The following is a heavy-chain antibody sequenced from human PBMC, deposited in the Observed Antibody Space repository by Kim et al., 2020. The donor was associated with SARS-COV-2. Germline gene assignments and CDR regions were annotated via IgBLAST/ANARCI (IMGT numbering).Heavy chain of an antibody. CDR3: AKETGGSFIAAAKYYFDY. Sequence: KGRFTISRDNSKNTLYLQMNSLRAEATAVYYCAKETGGSFIAAAKYYFDYWGQGTLVTVSS. V-gene: IGHV3-30*02. J-gene: IGHJ4*02. D-gene: IGHD6-13*01.